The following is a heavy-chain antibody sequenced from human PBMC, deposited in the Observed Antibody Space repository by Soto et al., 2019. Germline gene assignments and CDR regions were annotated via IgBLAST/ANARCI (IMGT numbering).Heavy chain of an antibody. D-gene: IGHD2-15*01. Sequence: QVQLVQSGAEVKKPGSSVKVSCKASGGTFSSYAISWVRQAPGQGLEWMGGIIPIFGTANYAQKFQGRVTITADESTSTAYMELSSLRSEDTAVYYCARGGGYCSGGSCYPYYYGMDVWGQGTTVTVSS. V-gene: IGHV1-69*01. CDR2: IIPIFGTA. CDR1: GGTFSSYA. J-gene: IGHJ6*02. CDR3: ARGGGYCSGGSCYPYYYGMDV.